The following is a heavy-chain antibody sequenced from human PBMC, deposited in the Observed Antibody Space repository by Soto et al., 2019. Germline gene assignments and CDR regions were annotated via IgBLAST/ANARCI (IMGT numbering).Heavy chain of an antibody. CDR2: INHSGST. D-gene: IGHD6-19*01. V-gene: IGHV4-34*01. CDR3: AGGRNGPRTTYSSGGYKFYYGMDV. Sequence: SETLSLTCAVYGGSFSGYYWSWIRQPPGKGLEWIGEINHSGSTNYNPSLKSRVTISVDTSKNQFSLKLSSVTAADTAVYYCAGGRNGPRTTYSSGGYKFYYGMDVWGQGTTVTIS. CDR1: GGSFSGYY. J-gene: IGHJ6*02.